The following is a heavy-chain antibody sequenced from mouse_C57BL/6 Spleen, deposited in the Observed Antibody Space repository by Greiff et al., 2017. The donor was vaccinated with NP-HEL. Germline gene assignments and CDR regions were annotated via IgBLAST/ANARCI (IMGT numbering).Heavy chain of an antibody. CDR1: GYTFTSYG. J-gene: IGHJ2*01. D-gene: IGHD1-1*01. V-gene: IGHV1-81*01. CDR3: ARRGLGSSYFNYFDY. CDR2: IYPRSGNT. Sequence: VQLQESGAELARPGASVKLSCKASGYTFTSYGISWVKQRTGQGLEWIGEIYPRSGNTYYNEKFKGKATLTADKSSSTAYMELRSLTSEDSAVYFCARRGLGSSYFNYFDYWGQGTTLTVSS.